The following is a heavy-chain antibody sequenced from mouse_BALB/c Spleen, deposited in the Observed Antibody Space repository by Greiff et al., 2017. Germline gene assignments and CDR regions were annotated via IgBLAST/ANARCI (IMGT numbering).Heavy chain of an antibody. CDR1: GFTFSSYG. V-gene: IGHV5-6-3*01. Sequence: EVKLMESGGGLVQPGGSLKLSCAASGFTFSSYGMSWVRQTPDKRLELVATINSNGGSTYYPDSVKGRFTISRDNAKNTLYLQMSSLKSEDTAMYDCARDYGYYFDYWGQGTTLTVSS. CDR2: INSNGGST. CDR3: ARDYGYYFDY. J-gene: IGHJ2*01. D-gene: IGHD1-2*01.